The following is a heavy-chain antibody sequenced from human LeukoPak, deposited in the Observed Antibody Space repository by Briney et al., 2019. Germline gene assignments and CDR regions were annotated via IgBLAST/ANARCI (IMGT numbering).Heavy chain of an antibody. D-gene: IGHD6-19*01. V-gene: IGHV4-34*01. CDR1: GFTVSSYG. CDR2: INHSGST. J-gene: IGHJ4*02. Sequence: GSLRLSCAASGFTVSSYGMSWVRQAPGKGLEWIGEINHSGSTNYNPSLKSRVTISVDTSKNQFSLKLNSVTAADTAVYYCAREGAYSSGWYRKDFDYWGQGTLVTVSS. CDR3: AREGAYSSGWYRKDFDY.